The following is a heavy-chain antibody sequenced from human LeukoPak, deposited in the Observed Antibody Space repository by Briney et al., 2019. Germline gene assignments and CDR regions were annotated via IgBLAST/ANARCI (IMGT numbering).Heavy chain of an antibody. J-gene: IGHJ6*02. V-gene: IGHV3-48*02. Sequence: PGGSLRLSCAASEFTFSNYNMNWVRQAPRKGLEWVSYISTSSSTIYYADSVKGRFTISRDNAKNSLYLQMNSLRDEDTAVYYCARELYYDGSGYPYYYYGMDVWGQGTTVTVSS. CDR3: ARELYYDGSGYPYYYYGMDV. CDR2: ISTSSSTI. CDR1: EFTFSNYN. D-gene: IGHD3-22*01.